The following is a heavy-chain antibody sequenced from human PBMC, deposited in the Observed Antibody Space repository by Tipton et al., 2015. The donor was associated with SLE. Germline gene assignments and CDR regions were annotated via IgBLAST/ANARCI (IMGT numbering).Heavy chain of an antibody. CDR3: ARDRGASSYFDSSGPLDL. CDR2: INHSETT. J-gene: IGHJ5*02. CDR1: GDSISGGGYY. Sequence: TLSLTRTVSGDSISGGGYYWSWIRRHPGKGLEWIGYINHSETTFYNPSLRSRVMMSLDTSKNDFSLTLRSVTAADTAVYYCARDRGASSYFDSSGPLDLWGQGVLVIVSS. V-gene: IGHV4-31*03. D-gene: IGHD3-22*01.